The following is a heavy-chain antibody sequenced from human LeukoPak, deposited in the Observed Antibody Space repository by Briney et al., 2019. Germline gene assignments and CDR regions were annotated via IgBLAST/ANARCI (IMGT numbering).Heavy chain of an antibody. D-gene: IGHD2-2*01. CDR2: INWNGGST. J-gene: IGHJ4*02. Sequence: GGSLRLSCAASGFTFYDYGMSWVRQAPGKGLEWVSGINWNGGSTGYADSVKGRFTISSDNAKNSLYLQMNSLRAEDTALYHCARDRAGGDIVVVPAAYDYWGQGTLVTVSS. CDR3: ARDRAGGDIVVVPAAYDY. CDR1: GFTFYDYG. V-gene: IGHV3-20*01.